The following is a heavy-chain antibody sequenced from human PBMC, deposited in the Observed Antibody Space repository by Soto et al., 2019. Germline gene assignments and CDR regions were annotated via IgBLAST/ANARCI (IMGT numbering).Heavy chain of an antibody. J-gene: IGHJ4*02. V-gene: IGHV4-30-2*01. CDR3: ARGDSTGWYFDY. CDR1: GGSISSGGSS. CDR2: IYHSGST. D-gene: IGHD6-19*01. Sequence: PSETLSLTCAVSGGSISSGGSSWSWIRQPPGKGLEWIGYIYHSGSTYYNPSLKSRVTISVDRSKNQFSLKLSSLTASDTAIYYCARGDSTGWYFDYWGQGTPVTVSS.